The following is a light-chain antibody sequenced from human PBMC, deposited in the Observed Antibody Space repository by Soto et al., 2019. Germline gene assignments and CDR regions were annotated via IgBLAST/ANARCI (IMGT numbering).Light chain of an antibody. CDR2: GAS. CDR3: QQYCSSPWT. CDR1: QSVSSSY. J-gene: IGKJ1*01. Sequence: EIVLTQSPGTLSLSPGERATLSCRASQSVSSSYLAWYQQQPGQAPRLLIYGASSRATGIPDRFSGSGSETDFTLTISRLEPEDFAVYYCQQYCSSPWTFGQGTKVEIK. V-gene: IGKV3-20*01.